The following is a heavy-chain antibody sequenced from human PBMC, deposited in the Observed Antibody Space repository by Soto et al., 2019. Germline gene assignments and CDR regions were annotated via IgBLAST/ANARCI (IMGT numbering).Heavy chain of an antibody. Sequence: GGSLRLSCAASGFTFSSYAMHWVRQAPGKGLEWVAVISYDGSNKYYADSVKGRFTISRDNSKNTLYLQMNSLRAEDTAVYYCARDGYYYDSSGYYPITSPFDYWGQGTLVTVSS. J-gene: IGHJ4*02. CDR3: ARDGYYYDSSGYYPITSPFDY. CDR1: GFTFSSYA. CDR2: ISYDGSNK. V-gene: IGHV3-30-3*01. D-gene: IGHD3-22*01.